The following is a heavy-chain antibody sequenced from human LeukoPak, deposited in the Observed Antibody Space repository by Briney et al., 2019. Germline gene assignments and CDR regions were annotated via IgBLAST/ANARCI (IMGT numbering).Heavy chain of an antibody. J-gene: IGHJ4*02. Sequence: SETLSLTCAVYGGSFSGYYWSWIRQPPGKGLEWIGEINHSGSTNYNPSLKSRVTISVDTSKNQFSLKLSSVTAADTAVYYCASLTYYYDSSGYFWGQGTLVTVSS. CDR3: ASLTYYYDSSGYF. CDR2: INHSGST. D-gene: IGHD3-22*01. CDR1: GGSFSGYY. V-gene: IGHV4-34*01.